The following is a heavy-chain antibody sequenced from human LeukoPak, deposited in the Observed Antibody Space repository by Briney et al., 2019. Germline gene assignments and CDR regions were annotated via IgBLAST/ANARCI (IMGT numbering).Heavy chain of an antibody. CDR1: GVSTTNGIYY. D-gene: IGHD6-19*01. CDR2: VHNVGST. V-gene: IGHV4-39*01. J-gene: IGHJ4*02. CDR3: ARHAEYNSGWHFYLDH. Sequence: SEALSLTCTVSGVSTTNGIYYWARIRQPPRKGLEWIGSVHNVGSTYYNLSLRSRVTMSIDTSKNQFSLRLNSVTAADTAVYYCARHAEYNSGWHFYLDHWGQGIQVTVSS.